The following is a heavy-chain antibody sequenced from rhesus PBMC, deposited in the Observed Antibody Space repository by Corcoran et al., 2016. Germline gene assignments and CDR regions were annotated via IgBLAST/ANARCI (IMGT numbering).Heavy chain of an antibody. Sequence: EVQLVESGGGLAKPGGSLRLSCAASGFTFSSYWMNWVRQAPGKGLEWVSAINRGGGSTYYADSVKGRFTISRDNSKNTLSLQMNSLRAEDTAVYYCAKGGIQRVQPVDYWGQGVLVTVSS. CDR2: INRGGGST. CDR3: AKGGIQRVQPVDY. CDR1: GFTFSSYW. J-gene: IGHJ4*01. V-gene: IGHV3S25*01. D-gene: IGHD5-42*01.